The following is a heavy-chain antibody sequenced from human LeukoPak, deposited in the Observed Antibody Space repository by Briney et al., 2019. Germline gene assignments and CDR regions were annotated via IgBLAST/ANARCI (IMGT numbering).Heavy chain of an antibody. V-gene: IGHV4-39*01. D-gene: IGHD3-22*01. J-gene: IGHJ4*02. CDR3: ARRGPYYDSRTYYFDS. Sequence: SETLSLTCTVSGGSIDSMSYYWGWIRQPPGMALEWIGSVHYSGSTYYDPSLKSRVTISVDTSKNQFSLKLTSVTAADTAVYYCARRGPYYDSRTYYFDSWGQGTLVTVSS. CDR1: GGSIDSMSYY. CDR2: VHYSGST.